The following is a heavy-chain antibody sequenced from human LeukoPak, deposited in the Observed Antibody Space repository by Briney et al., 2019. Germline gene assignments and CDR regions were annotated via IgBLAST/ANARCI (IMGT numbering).Heavy chain of an antibody. CDR1: GYTFSDFR. J-gene: IGHJ4*02. D-gene: IGHD3-22*01. Sequence: GGSLTLSCTASGYTFSDFRVNWVRQAPGKGLEWVSSISVRSNYRYYADSVRGRFTISRDDARDSLFLQMNSLRAEDTAVYFCVRLSRKYDRSGYNYYYDYWGQGTLVTVSS. CDR3: VRLSRKYDRSGYNYYYDY. V-gene: IGHV3-21*01. CDR2: ISVRSNYR.